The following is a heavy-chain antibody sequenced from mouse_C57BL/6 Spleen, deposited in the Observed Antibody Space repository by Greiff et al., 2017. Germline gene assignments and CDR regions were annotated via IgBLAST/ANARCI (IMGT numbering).Heavy chain of an antibody. CDR2: IWRGGST. CDR3: AKGGSSYWYFDV. Sequence: VQLKESGPGLVQPSQSLSITCTVSGFSLTRYGVHWVRQSPGKGLEWLGVIWRGGSTNYNAAFMSRLSITKDNSKSQVFFKMNSLQADDAGIYYCAKGGSSYWYFDVWGTGTTVTVSS. V-gene: IGHV2-5*01. J-gene: IGHJ1*03. CDR1: GFSLTRYG. D-gene: IGHD1-1*01.